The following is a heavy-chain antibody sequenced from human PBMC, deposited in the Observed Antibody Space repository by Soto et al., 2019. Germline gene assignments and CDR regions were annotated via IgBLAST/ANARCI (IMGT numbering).Heavy chain of an antibody. Sequence: ASVKVSCKASGGTFSSYAISWVRQAPGQGLEWMGGIIPIFGTANYAQKFQGRVTITADESTSTAYMELSSLRSEDTAVYYCARVGPSAFDYGGNSGFDYWGQGTLVTVSS. D-gene: IGHD4-17*01. CDR1: GGTFSSYA. V-gene: IGHV1-69*13. CDR2: IIPIFGTA. J-gene: IGHJ4*02. CDR3: ARVGPSAFDYGGNSGFDY.